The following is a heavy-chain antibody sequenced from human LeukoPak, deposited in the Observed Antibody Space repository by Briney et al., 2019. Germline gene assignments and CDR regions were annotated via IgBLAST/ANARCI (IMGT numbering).Heavy chain of an antibody. CDR3: AXXXYGXGSYSVWFDP. J-gene: IGHJ5*02. CDR1: GGSISSYY. V-gene: IGHV4-59*01. D-gene: IGHD3-10*01. CDR2: IYYSGST. Sequence: SETLSLTCTVSGGSISSYYWSWIRQPPGKGLEWIGYIYYSGSTNYNPSLKSRVTISVDTSKSQFSLKLSSVTAADTAVYYCAXXXYGXGSYSVWFDPWGQGTLVTVSS.